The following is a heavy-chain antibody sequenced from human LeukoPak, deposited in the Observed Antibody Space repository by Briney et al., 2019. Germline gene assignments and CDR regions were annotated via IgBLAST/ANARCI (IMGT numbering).Heavy chain of an antibody. D-gene: IGHD6-13*01. CDR3: ARETLIDDSSSSSWFDP. Sequence: SETLSLTCTVSGCTISSYYWHWIRQPPGKGLERIGIIYHSGSTNYNPPLNSGVTISADKSKNQFSLKLRSVTAPDTAGYYCARETLIDDSSSSSWFDPWGQGTLVTVSS. V-gene: IGHV4-59*01. J-gene: IGHJ5*02. CDR1: GCTISSYY. CDR2: IYHSGST.